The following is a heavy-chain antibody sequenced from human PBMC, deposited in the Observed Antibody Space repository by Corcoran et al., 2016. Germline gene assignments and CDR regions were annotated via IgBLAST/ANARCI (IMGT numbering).Heavy chain of an antibody. V-gene: IGHV4-34*01. CDR3: ARGSNPEEY. CDR1: GGSLSGFY. J-gene: IGHJ4*02. D-gene: IGHD4-4*01. CDR2: INHSGTT. Sequence: QVQLQQWGTGLLTPSETLSLTCAVYGGSLSGFYWSWIRQPPGKGLEWIGEINHSGTTIYNPSLMSRVTISIDMSKNQFSLKLNSVTAADTAVYYCARGSNPEEYWGQGTLVTVSS.